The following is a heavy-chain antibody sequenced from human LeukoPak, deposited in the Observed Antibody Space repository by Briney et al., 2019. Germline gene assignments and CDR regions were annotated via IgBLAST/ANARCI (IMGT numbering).Heavy chain of an antibody. J-gene: IGHJ4*02. CDR1: GFTFSSYE. CDR3: VRQYYYGSGSYLWAPDY. V-gene: IGHV3-48*03. D-gene: IGHD3-10*01. Sequence: GGSLRLSCAASGFTFSSYEMNWVRQAPGKGLEWVSSISSSGSSIYYADSVKGRFTISRDNAKNSLYLQMNSLRAEDTAVYHCVRQYYYGSGSYLWAPDYWGQGTLVTVSS. CDR2: ISSSGSSI.